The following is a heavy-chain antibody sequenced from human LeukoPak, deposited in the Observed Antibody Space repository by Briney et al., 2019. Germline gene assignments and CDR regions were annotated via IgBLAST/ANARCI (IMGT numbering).Heavy chain of an antibody. J-gene: IGHJ6*03. V-gene: IGHV4-38-2*02. CDR2: IYHSGST. Sequence: SETLSLTCTVSGFSFSGGYSIRSGYHWGWIRQPPGKGLEWIGSIYHSGSTYYNPSLSSRVTISVDTSKNQFSLKLSSVTAADTAVYYCARAGYSNYGYYYYFYYMDVWGKGTTVTVSS. D-gene: IGHD4-11*01. CDR3: ARAGYSNYGYYYYFYYMDV. CDR1: GFSFSGGYSIRSGYH.